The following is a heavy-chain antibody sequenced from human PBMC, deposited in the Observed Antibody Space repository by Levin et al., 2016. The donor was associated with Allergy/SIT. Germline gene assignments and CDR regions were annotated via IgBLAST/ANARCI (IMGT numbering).Heavy chain of an antibody. CDR1: GDSLSSSSYY. Sequence: SETLSLTCTVSGDSLSSSSYYWAWIRQPPGKGLEWIGTGYYSGITYYNPSLKSRVSISVHMSAKKLSLNLTSVTAADTGVYYCARHSRGSSLPLGYWGQGTLVTVSS. CDR2: GYYSGIT. V-gene: IGHV4-39*01. CDR3: ARHSRGSSLPLGY. D-gene: IGHD3-16*01. J-gene: IGHJ4*02.